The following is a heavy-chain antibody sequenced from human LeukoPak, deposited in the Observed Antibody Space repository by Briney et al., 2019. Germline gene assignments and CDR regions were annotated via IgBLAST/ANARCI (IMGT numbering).Heavy chain of an antibody. CDR2: ISGSGGST. V-gene: IGHV3-23*01. CDR3: AKVRRTMGQNYGMDV. J-gene: IGHJ6*02. D-gene: IGHD3-10*01. Sequence: PGGSLRLSCAASGFTFSSYAMSWVRQAPGKGLEWVSAISGSGGSTYYADSVKGRFTISRDNSKNTLYLQMNGLRAEDTAVYYCAKVRRTMGQNYGMDVWGQGTTVTVSS. CDR1: GFTFSSYA.